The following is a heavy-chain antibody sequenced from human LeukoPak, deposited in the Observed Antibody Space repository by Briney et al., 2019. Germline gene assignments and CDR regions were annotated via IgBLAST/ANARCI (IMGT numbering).Heavy chain of an antibody. CDR3: ARDWDGRDSDRSGYYPRWFDP. D-gene: IGHD3-22*01. CDR1: GGSITRTNW. CDR2: VYHNGRT. J-gene: IGHJ5*02. Sequence: PSGTLSLTCAVSGGSITRTNWWTWVRQPPGKGLEWIGEVYHNGRTNYNPSLQSRITISVDKSKNQFSLNLTSVTAADTAIYYCARDWDGRDSDRSGYYPRWFDPWGQRALVTVSS. V-gene: IGHV4-4*02.